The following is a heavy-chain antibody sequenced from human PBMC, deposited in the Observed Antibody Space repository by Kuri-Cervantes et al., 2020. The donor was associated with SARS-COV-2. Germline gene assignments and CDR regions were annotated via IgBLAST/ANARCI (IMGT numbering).Heavy chain of an antibody. CDR1: GGTFSSYA. CDR3: ATGPPYCSSTSCSRWFDP. J-gene: IGHJ5*02. V-gene: IGHV1-69*04. Sequence: SVKVSCKASGGTFSSYAISWVRQAPGQGLEWMGRIIPILGIANYAQKFQGRVTITADKSTSTAYMELSSLRSEDTAVYYCATGPPYCSSTSCSRWFDPWGQGILVTVSS. D-gene: IGHD2-2*01. CDR2: IIPILGIA.